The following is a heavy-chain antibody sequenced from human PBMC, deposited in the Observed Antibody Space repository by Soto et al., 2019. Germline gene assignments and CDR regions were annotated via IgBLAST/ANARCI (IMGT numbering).Heavy chain of an antibody. CDR1: GFTFSSYG. CDR2: ISYDGSNK. V-gene: IGHV3-30*03. CDR3: ATPHHYMDV. Sequence: QVQLVESGGGVVQPGRSLRLSCAASGFTFSSYGMHWVRQAPGKGLEWVAVISYDGSNKYYADSVKGRFTISRDNSKNTLYLQMNSLRAEDTAVYYCATPHHYMDVWGKGTTVTVSS. J-gene: IGHJ6*03.